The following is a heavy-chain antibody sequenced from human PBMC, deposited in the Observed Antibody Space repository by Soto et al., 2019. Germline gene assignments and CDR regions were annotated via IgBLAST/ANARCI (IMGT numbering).Heavy chain of an antibody. CDR1: GGTFSSYA. CDR3: ARGTRGIVVVPAAPYYYYGMDV. V-gene: IGHV1-69*01. D-gene: IGHD2-2*01. CDR2: IIPIFGTA. J-gene: IGHJ6*02. Sequence: QVQLVQSGAEVKKPGSSVKVSCKASGGTFSSYAISWVRQAPGQGLEWMGGIIPIFGTANCAQKFQGRVTITADESTSTAYMELSSLRSEDTAVYYCARGTRGIVVVPAAPYYYYGMDVWGQGTTVTVSS.